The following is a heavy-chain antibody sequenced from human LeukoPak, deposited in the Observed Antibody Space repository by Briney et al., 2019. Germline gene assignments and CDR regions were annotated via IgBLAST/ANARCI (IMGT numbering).Heavy chain of an antibody. J-gene: IGHJ4*02. CDR3: PRSIDY. CDR1: GFTFSRYW. CDR2: INQDGSAA. V-gene: IGHV3-7*01. Sequence: PGGSLRLSCEASGFTFSRYWMRWVRQAPGKGPEWVANINQDGSAAFYVDSVKGRVTISRDNAKNSLYLQMYSLRAEYTAVYYSPRSIDYWGQGTLVTVSS.